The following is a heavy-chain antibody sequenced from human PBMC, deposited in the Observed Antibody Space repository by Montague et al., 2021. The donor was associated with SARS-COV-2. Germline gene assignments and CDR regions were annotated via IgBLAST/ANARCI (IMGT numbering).Heavy chain of an antibody. Sequence: TLSLTCTVSGGSISSGSYYWSWIRQPAGKGLEWIGRIYTSGSTNSNPSLKSRVTISIDTSKNQFSLKLSSVAAADTAVYYCARVVYFCFDYWGQGTLVTVSS. CDR2: IYTSGST. CDR1: GGSISSGSYY. V-gene: IGHV4-61*02. D-gene: IGHD2-8*01. CDR3: ARVVYFCFDY. J-gene: IGHJ4*02.